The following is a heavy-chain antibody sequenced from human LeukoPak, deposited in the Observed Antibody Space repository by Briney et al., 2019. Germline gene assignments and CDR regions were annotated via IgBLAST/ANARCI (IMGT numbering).Heavy chain of an antibody. CDR3: TTYRKS. Sequence: PGGSLRLSCAASGFTFSSYAMHWVRQAPGKGLEWVAVISYDGSNKYYADSVKGRFTISRDNSKNTLYLQMNSLKTEDTAVYYCTTYRKSWGQGTLVTVSS. CDR2: ISYDGSNK. J-gene: IGHJ5*02. D-gene: IGHD1-14*01. V-gene: IGHV3-30-3*01. CDR1: GFTFSSYA.